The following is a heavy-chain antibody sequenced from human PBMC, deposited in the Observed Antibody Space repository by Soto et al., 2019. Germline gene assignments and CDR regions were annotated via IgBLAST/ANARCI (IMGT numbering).Heavy chain of an antibody. Sequence: SETLSLTCTISGGSISNYYWTWIRQTPGKGLEWIGYVYYGGNTNYNPSLKSRVSISVDMSKNQFSLELSSVTAADTAMYYCARSMYSTSAQLYYGMDVWGQGTTVTVSS. V-gene: IGHV4-59*01. CDR2: VYYGGNT. CDR1: GGSISNYY. D-gene: IGHD6-6*01. CDR3: ARSMYSTSAQLYYGMDV. J-gene: IGHJ6*02.